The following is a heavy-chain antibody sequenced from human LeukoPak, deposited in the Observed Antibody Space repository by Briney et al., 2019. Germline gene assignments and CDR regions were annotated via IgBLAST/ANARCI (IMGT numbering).Heavy chain of an antibody. CDR2: MNPNSGNT. CDR1: GYTFTSYD. J-gene: IGHJ5*01. CDR3: ARGLGMGHDSSGSDWFDS. V-gene: IGHV1-8*01. D-gene: IGHD3-22*01. Sequence: ASVKVSCKASGYTFTSYDINWVRQATGQGLEWMGWMNPNSGNTGYAQKFQGRVTMTRNTSISTAYMELSSLRSEDTAVYYCARGLGMGHDSSGSDWFDSWGQGTLVTVSS.